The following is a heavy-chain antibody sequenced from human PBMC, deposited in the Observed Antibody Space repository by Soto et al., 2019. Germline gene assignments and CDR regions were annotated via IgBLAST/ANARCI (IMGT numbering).Heavy chain of an antibody. J-gene: IGHJ6*02. CDR3: ARVGRYCSSTSCYKRFPGEYGMDV. V-gene: IGHV1-69*01. D-gene: IGHD2-2*02. CDR2: IIPIFGTA. CDR1: GGTFSSYA. Sequence: QVQLVQSGAEVKKPGSSVKVSCTASGGTFSSYAISWVRQAPGHGLEWMGGIIPIFGTANYAQKFQGRVTITADESTSTAYMELSSLRSEDTAVYYCARVGRYCSSTSCYKRFPGEYGMDVGGQGTTVIVSS.